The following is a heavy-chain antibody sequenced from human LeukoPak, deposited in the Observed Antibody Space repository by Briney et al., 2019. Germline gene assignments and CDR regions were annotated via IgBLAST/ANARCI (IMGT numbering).Heavy chain of an antibody. J-gene: IGHJ4*02. CDR3: ARVSRQVFDY. V-gene: IGHV4-59*01. CDR2: IYYSGST. Sequence: PSETLSLTCTVSGGSISSYYWSWIRQPSGKGLEWIGYIYYSGSTNYNPSLKSRVTISVDTSKNQFSLKLSSVTAADTAVYYCARVSRQVFDYWGQGTLVTVSS. CDR1: GGSISSYY.